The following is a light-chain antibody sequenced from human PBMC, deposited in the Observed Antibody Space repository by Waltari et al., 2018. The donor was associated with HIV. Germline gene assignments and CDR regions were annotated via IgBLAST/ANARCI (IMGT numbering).Light chain of an antibody. Sequence: QSVLTQPPSASGTPGPRVTISCSGSSSNIGSNTVNWYQQLPGTAPKLLIYNNHRRPPWVPDPFSGSKSGTSAALAISGLQSEDEAYYYCAAWDDSLLYVFGIGTKVTVL. CDR2: NNH. CDR1: SSNIGSNT. CDR3: AAWDDSLLYV. J-gene: IGLJ1*01. V-gene: IGLV1-44*01.